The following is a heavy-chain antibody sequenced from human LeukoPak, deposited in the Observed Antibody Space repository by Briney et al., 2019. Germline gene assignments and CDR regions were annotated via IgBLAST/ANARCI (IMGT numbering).Heavy chain of an antibody. D-gene: IGHD6-19*01. J-gene: IGHJ4*02. CDR3: AREGWDQRDTAAFDY. V-gene: IGHV1-2*02. Sequence: ASVNVSCMSSGYTFTDHYMHWVRPAPGQGLAGVGWINPNNGGSNSAQNFQGRVTMTRDTFISTVYMELNRLRPDDTALYYCAREGWDQRDTAAFDYWGQGTLVTVSS. CDR1: GYTFTDHY. CDR2: INPNNGGS.